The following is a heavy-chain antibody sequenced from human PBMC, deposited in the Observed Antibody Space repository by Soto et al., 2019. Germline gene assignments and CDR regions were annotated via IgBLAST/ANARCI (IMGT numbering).Heavy chain of an antibody. Sequence: QVHLQQRGAGLLKPSETLSLNCVVSGESFSGYYLSWIRQTPGMGLEWIGEVDHRGSTTYNPSLKNRASISIDSSKNLFSLELTSVTAADTALYFCARYEYGNSLYGVDVWGQGTRVTVSS. CDR1: GESFSGYY. V-gene: IGHV4-34*02. J-gene: IGHJ6*02. D-gene: IGHD1-7*01. CDR2: VDHRGST. CDR3: ARYEYGNSLYGVDV.